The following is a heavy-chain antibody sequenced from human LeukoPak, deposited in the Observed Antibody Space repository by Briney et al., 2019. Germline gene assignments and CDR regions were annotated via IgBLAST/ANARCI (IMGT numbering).Heavy chain of an antibody. J-gene: IGHJ4*02. Sequence: PGGSLRLSCAASGFTLRVNYMTWVRQAPGKGLEWVSAISGSGANTYYADSVKGRFTISRDNSRNTLYLQMNSLRAEDTAVYYCAKHESYSSSWYDYWGQGTLVTVSS. CDR2: ISGSGANT. V-gene: IGHV3-23*01. CDR3: AKHESYSSSWYDY. CDR1: GFTLRVNY. D-gene: IGHD6-13*01.